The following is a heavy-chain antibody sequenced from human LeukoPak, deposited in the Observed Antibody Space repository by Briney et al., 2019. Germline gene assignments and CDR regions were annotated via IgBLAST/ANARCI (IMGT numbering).Heavy chain of an antibody. CDR2: IWYDGSNN. Sequence: GRSLTLSCAAAGFTFSSYGRDWVRQAPGKGLEWVAAIWYDGSNNYYAVFVKGRFTLPSYNAKNTLYLQMNSKRADDSDVYYGARDGGRWGNYYYMDVGGKGTTVTVS. CDR1: GFTFSSYG. D-gene: IGHD3-16*01. J-gene: IGHJ6*03. V-gene: IGHV3-33*01. CDR3: ARDGGRWGNYYYMDV.